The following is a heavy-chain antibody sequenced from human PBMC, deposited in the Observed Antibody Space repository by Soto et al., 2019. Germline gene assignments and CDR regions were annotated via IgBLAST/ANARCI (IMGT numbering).Heavy chain of an antibody. CDR3: ARDSVGATYWFDP. J-gene: IGHJ5*02. Sequence: PSETLSLTCSVSGGSISGYYWSWIRQPPGKGLEWLGYIYDSGSTNYNSGSTNYNPSLKSRVTISVDTSKNQFSLRLSSVTAADTAVYYCARDSVGATYWFDPWGQGTLVTVSS. D-gene: IGHD1-26*01. CDR1: GGSISGYY. CDR2: IYDSGSTNYNSGST. V-gene: IGHV4-59*01.